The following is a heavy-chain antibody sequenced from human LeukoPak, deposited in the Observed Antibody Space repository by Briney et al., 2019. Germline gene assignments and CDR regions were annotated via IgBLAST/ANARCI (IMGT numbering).Heavy chain of an antibody. D-gene: IGHD3-22*01. CDR2: MNPNSGNT. Sequence: ASVKVSCKASGYTFTSYDINWVRQATGQGLEWMGWMNPNSGNTGYAQKFQGRVTMTRNTSISTAYMELSSLRSEDTAVYYCAXXXXXWDYYDSSGLDIWGQGTMVTVSS. CDR3: AXXXXXWDYYDSSGLDI. V-gene: IGHV1-8*01. J-gene: IGHJ3*02. CDR1: GYTFTSYD.